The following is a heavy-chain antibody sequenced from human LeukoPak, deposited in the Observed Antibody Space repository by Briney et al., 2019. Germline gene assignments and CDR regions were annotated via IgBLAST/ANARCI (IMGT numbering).Heavy chain of an antibody. J-gene: IGHJ4*02. CDR3: AKDRGYDSSGYYYAVIFDY. CDR2: ISGSGGST. V-gene: IGHV3-23*01. CDR1: GFTFSSYA. Sequence: PGGSLRLSCAASGFTFSSYAMSWVRQAPGKGLEWVSAISGSGGSTYYADSVKGRFTISRDNSKNTLYLQMNSLRAEDTAVYYCAKDRGYDSSGYYYAVIFDYWGQGTLVTVSS. D-gene: IGHD3-22*01.